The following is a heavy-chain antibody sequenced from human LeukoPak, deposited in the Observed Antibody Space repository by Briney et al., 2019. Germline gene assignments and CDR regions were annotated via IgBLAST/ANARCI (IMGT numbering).Heavy chain of an antibody. V-gene: IGHV1-2*02. J-gene: IGHJ4*02. Sequence: ASVKVSCKASGYTFTGYYMHWVRQAPGRGLEWMGWINPNSGGTNYAQKFQGRVTMTRDTSISTAYMELSRLRSDDTAVYYCARIGSEKWSFDYWGQGTPVTVSS. CDR2: INPNSGGT. CDR3: ARIGSEKWSFDY. D-gene: IGHD2-15*01. CDR1: GYTFTGYY.